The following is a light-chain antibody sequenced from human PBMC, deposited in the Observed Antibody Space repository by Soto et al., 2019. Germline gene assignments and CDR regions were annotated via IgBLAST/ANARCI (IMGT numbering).Light chain of an antibody. V-gene: IGLV1-51*01. Sequence: QSVLRQPPSLSAAPGQKVSISFSGSSCNIGGNSVSWYQQLPGTAPKLLIYDDNKRPSGIPDRFSGSKSGTSATLGITGFQTGDEADYYCGSWDSSLSAYVFGTGTKVTVL. CDR1: SCNIGGNS. CDR3: GSWDSSLSAYV. J-gene: IGLJ1*01. CDR2: DDN.